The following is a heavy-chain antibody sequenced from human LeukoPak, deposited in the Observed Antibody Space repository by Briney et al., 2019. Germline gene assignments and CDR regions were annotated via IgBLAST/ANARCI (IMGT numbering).Heavy chain of an antibody. V-gene: IGHV3-74*01. Sequence: PGGSLRLSCAASGFTFSSYWMHWVRQAPGKGLVWVSRINTDGSSTSYADSVKGRFTISRDSVKNTLYLQMNSLRAEDTAVYYCARVGYGGTWYVDYWGQGTLVTVSS. D-gene: IGHD6-13*01. J-gene: IGHJ4*02. CDR3: ARVGYGGTWYVDY. CDR2: INTDGSST. CDR1: GFTFSSYW.